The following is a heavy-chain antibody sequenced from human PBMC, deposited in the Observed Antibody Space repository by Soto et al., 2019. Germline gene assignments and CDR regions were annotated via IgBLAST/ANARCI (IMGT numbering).Heavy chain of an antibody. Sequence: SLTLSCTASGFTLSDHNMSWNRQAPGKWLEWGGYSSRSGSFTRYADSVKGRFSISRDNAKNSLYLQINSLRGDDTAIYYCVKSGDNYNALDYWGQGA. V-gene: IGHV3-11*06. CDR1: GFTLSDHN. CDR3: VKSGDNYNALDY. CDR2: SSRSGSFT. D-gene: IGHD1-1*01. J-gene: IGHJ4*02.